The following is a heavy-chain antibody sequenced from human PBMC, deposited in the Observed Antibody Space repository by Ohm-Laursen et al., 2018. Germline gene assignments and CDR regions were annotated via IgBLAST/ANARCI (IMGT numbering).Heavy chain of an antibody. V-gene: IGHV3-7*01. J-gene: IGHJ6*02. Sequence: SLRLSCAASGFTFSNYWMSWVRQTPGKGLEWVANIKQDGGGKNFADSVKGRFTISRDNAKNSLYLQMNNLRAEDTAVYYCARDVAHGGYGFGMDVWGQGTTVTVSS. D-gene: IGHD5-12*01. CDR2: IKQDGGGK. CDR1: GFTFSNYW. CDR3: ARDVAHGGYGFGMDV.